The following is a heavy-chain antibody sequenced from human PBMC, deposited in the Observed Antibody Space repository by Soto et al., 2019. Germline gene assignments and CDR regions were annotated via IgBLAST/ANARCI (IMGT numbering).Heavy chain of an antibody. Sequence: PSETLSLTCTVSGGSISGRSNYWGWIRQPPGKGLEWIGTIYYSGSSNYNPSLKSRVTISVDTSKNQFSLKVSSVTAADTAVYYCARLRGFNYGYLDYWGQGTLVTVSS. D-gene: IGHD5-18*01. CDR2: IYYSGSS. CDR1: GGSISGRSNY. V-gene: IGHV4-39*01. CDR3: ARLRGFNYGYLDY. J-gene: IGHJ4*02.